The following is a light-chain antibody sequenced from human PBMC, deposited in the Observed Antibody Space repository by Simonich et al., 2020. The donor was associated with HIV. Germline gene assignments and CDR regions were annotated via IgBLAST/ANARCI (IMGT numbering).Light chain of an antibody. CDR2: EDN. Sequence: NFMLTQPHSVSESPGKTVTISCTRSSGSIASNYVQWYQQRPGSAPPTVIYEDNQRPSGVPDRVSGSIDSSSNAASLTISGLKTEDEADYYCQSYDSSNLWVFGGGTKLTVL. J-gene: IGLJ3*02. CDR1: SGSIASNY. V-gene: IGLV6-57*03. CDR3: QSYDSSNLWV.